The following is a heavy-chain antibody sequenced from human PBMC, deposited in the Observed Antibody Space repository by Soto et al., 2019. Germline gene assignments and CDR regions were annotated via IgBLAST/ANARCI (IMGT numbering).Heavy chain of an antibody. J-gene: IGHJ5*02. CDR2: IIPIFGTA. CDR1: GGTFSSYA. V-gene: IGHV1-69*12. Sequence: QVQLVQSGAEVKKPGSSVKVSCKASGGTFSSYAISWVRQAPGQGLEWMGVIIPIFGTANYAQKFQGRVTITADESTSTAYMELSSLRSEDTAGYYCARDRGPSSGYYPYWFDPWGQGTLVTVSS. D-gene: IGHD3-22*01. CDR3: ARDRGPSSGYYPYWFDP.